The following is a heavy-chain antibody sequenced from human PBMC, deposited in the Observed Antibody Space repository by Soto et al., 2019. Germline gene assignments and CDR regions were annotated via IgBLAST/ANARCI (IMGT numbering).Heavy chain of an antibody. CDR3: ATGIGTFDF. V-gene: IGHV3-15*01. CDR1: GFTFNDAW. Sequence: EVHLVESGGGLVKPGGSLRLSCAVSGFTFNDAWMSWVRQAPGKGLEWVGRILKKRDGGTTDYAAPVKDRFTISRDDSKNMLYLQMNSLKTEDTAVYYCATGIGTFDFWGQGALVTVSS. CDR2: ILKKRDGGTT. D-gene: IGHD1-7*01. J-gene: IGHJ4*02.